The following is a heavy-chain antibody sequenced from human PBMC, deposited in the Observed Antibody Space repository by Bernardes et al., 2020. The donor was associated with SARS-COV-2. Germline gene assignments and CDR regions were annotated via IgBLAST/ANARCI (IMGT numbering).Heavy chain of an antibody. CDR2: IWYDGSNK. CDR1: GFSFRSYG. CDR3: ARDKKAFGVDV. J-gene: IGHJ6*02. Sequence: GGSLRLSCAASGFSFRSYGMHWVRQAPGKGLEWVSFIWYDGSNKYYADSVKGRFTISRDDSKNTVFLEMNNLRAEDTALYYCARDKKAFGVDVWGQGTTVTVSS. V-gene: IGHV3-33*01.